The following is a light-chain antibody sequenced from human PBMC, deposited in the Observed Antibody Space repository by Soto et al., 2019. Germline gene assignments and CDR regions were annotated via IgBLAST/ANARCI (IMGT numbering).Light chain of an antibody. V-gene: IGKV1-33*01. J-gene: IGKJ2*01. CDR2: DAS. Sequence: DIQMTQSPSSLSAFVGDRVTITCQASQDISNYLNCYQQKPGKAPNLLIYDASNLETGVPSRFCRSGSGTDLTFTISSLQPENIVTYFCQQCDTLSYTFGQGTKLEIK. CDR1: QDISNY. CDR3: QQCDTLSYT.